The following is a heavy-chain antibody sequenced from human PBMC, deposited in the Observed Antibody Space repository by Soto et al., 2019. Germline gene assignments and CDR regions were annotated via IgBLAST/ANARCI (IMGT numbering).Heavy chain of an antibody. CDR3: ASSYGDYVSY. CDR2: IYYSGGT. CDR1: GGSISSSSYY. Sequence: QLQLQESGPGLVKPSETLSLTCTVSGGSISSSSYYWGWIRQPSGKGLEWIGSIYYSGGTYYTPSLKSRVPISVDTSKNQFSLKLSSVTAADTAVYYCASSYGDYVSYWGQGTLVTVSS. J-gene: IGHJ4*02. V-gene: IGHV4-39*01. D-gene: IGHD4-17*01.